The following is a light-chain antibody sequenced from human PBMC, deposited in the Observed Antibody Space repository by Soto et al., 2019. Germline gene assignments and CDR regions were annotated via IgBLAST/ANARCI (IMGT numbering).Light chain of an antibody. Sequence: EIVMTQSPATLSVSPGERATLSCRASQSVSSNLAWYQQKPGQAPRLLIFGASTRATGIPARFSGSGSGTEFTLTISSLQSEDFAVYYCKQYNNWPPGTLGQGTKV. V-gene: IGKV3-15*01. J-gene: IGKJ1*01. CDR3: KQYNNWPPGT. CDR1: QSVSSN. CDR2: GAS.